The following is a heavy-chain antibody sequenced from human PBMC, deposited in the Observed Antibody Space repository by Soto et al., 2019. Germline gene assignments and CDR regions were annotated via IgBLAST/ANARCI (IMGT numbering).Heavy chain of an antibody. CDR3: ARGVNYDVLTGPKYYGMDV. V-gene: IGHV1-46*01. CDR1: GYTFTNYY. CDR2: INPVGGTT. J-gene: IGHJ6*02. D-gene: IGHD3-9*01. Sequence: ASVKVSCKSFGYTFTNYYMHWVRQAPGQGLEWLGIINPVGGTTSYAQKFQGRVTLTRDTSTSTVYLEMSSLTSEDTAVYFCARGVNYDVLTGPKYYGMDVWGQGTTVTVSS.